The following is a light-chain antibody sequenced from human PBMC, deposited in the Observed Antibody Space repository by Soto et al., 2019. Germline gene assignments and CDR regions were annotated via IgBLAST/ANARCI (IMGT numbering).Light chain of an antibody. CDR1: SSDVGGYNY. CDR2: DVS. V-gene: IGLV2-14*01. J-gene: IGLJ2*01. Sequence: QSVLTQPASVSVSPGQSITISCTGTSSDVGGYNYVSWYQQHPGKAPKLMIFDVSNRPSGVSSRFSGSKSGNTASLTISGLQAEDEADYYCCSFTRDNNQVFGGGTKVTVL. CDR3: CSFTRDNNQV.